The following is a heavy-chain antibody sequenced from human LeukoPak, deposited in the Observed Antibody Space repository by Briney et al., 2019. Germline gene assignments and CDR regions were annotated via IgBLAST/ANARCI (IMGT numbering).Heavy chain of an antibody. CDR1: GFTFSSYA. Sequence: PGGSLRLSCAASGFTFSSYAMSWVRQAPGKGLEWVSAISGSGGSTYYADSVKGRFTISRDNSKNTLYLQMNSLRAEDTAVYYCAANGISGSYYNVPMLDYWGQGTLVTVSS. CDR2: ISGSGGST. CDR3: AANGISGSYYNVPMLDY. D-gene: IGHD3-10*01. J-gene: IGHJ4*02. V-gene: IGHV3-23*01.